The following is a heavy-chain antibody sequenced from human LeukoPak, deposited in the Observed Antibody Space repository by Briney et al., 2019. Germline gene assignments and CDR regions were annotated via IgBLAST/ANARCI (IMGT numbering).Heavy chain of an antibody. Sequence: ASVKVYCKASGYTFSYYYIDWVRQAPGQGLEWMGIIHPSGGSTSYAQKFQGRVTMTRDMSTSTVFMELSSLRSEDTAVYYCAREVGDPDYWGQGTLVTVSS. CDR3: AREVGDPDY. CDR2: IHPSGGST. D-gene: IGHD1-26*01. V-gene: IGHV1-46*01. CDR1: GYTFSYYY. J-gene: IGHJ4*02.